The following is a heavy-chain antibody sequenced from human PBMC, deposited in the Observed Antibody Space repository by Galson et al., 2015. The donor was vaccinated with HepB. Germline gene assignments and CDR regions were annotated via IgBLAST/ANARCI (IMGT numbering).Heavy chain of an antibody. Sequence: SVKVSCKASGGTFSNFGLSWVRQAPGQGLEWMGEIIPLLGIAKYAQKFQGRVTITADKSTNIAYMELSSLKSEDTAVYYCARDFPPPVVIVISSGPYAFNIWGQGTLVTVSS. J-gene: IGHJ3*02. D-gene: IGHD2-21*01. CDR1: GGTFSNFG. V-gene: IGHV1-69*10. CDR3: ARDFPPPVVIVISSGPYAFNI. CDR2: IIPLLGIA.